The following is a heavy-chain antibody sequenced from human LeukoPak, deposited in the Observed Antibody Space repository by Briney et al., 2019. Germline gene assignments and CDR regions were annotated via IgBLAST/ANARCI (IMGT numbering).Heavy chain of an antibody. J-gene: IGHJ6*03. CDR2: IIPIFGTA. V-gene: IGHV1-69*05. D-gene: IGHD2-15*01. Sequence: SVKVSCKASGGTFSSYAISWVRQAPGQGLEWMGRIIPIFGTANYAQKFQGRVTITTDESTSTAYMELSSLRSADTAVYYCATNRDCSGGSCYPYYYYYMDVWGKGTTVTVSS. CDR1: GGTFSSYA. CDR3: ATNRDCSGGSCYPYYYYYMDV.